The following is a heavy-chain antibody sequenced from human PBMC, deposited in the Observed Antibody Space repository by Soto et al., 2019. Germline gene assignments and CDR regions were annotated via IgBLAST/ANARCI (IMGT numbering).Heavy chain of an antibody. Sequence: PGESLKISCKGSGYSFTSYWISCVRQMPGKGLEWMGRIDPSDSYTNYSPSFQVHVTISADKSISTAYLQGSSLKGSDTAMYYCARLSITGTGDAFDIWGQGKMVPVSS. CDR3: ARLSITGTGDAFDI. CDR2: IDPSDSYT. CDR1: GYSFTSYW. D-gene: IGHD1-20*01. V-gene: IGHV5-10-1*01. J-gene: IGHJ3*02.